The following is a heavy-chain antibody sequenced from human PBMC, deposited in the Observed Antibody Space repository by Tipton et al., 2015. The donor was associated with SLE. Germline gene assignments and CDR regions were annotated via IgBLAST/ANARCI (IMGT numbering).Heavy chain of an antibody. CDR3: AKDNTDFDY. J-gene: IGHJ4*02. Sequence: SLRLSCAASGFIFSSYWMHWVRQAPGKGLEWVSAISGSGGSTYYADSVKGRFTISRDNSKNTLYLQMNSLRAEDTAVYYCAKDNTDFDYWGQGTLVTVSS. V-gene: IGHV3-23*01. D-gene: IGHD2/OR15-2a*01. CDR2: ISGSGGST. CDR1: GFIFSSYW.